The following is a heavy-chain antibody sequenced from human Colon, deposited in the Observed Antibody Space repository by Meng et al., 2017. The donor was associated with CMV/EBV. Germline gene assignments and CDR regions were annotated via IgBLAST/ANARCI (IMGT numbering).Heavy chain of an antibody. CDR3: VRGSNSSFDP. Sequence: GGSLRLSCAASGFTFSSYDMHWVRQATGKGLEWVSAIGTAGDTYYPGSVKGRFTISRDNSQNTVNLHMNSLRGDDTALYYCVRGSNSSFDPWGQGTLVTVSS. V-gene: IGHV3-13*01. J-gene: IGHJ5*02. CDR2: IGTAGDT. CDR1: GFTFSSYD. D-gene: IGHD4-11*01.